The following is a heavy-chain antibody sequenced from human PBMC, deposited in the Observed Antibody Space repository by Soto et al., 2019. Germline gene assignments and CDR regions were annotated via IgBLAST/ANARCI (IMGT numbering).Heavy chain of an antibody. D-gene: IGHD3-3*01. CDR3: ARHKPFLLFLEWLLYYDY. CDR2: IYYSGST. J-gene: IGHJ4*02. V-gene: IGHV4-59*01. CDR1: GGSISSYY. Sequence: SETLSLTCTVSGGSISSYYWSWIRQPPGKGLEWIGYIYYSGSTNYNPSLKSRVTISVDTSKNQFSLKLSSVTAADTAVYYCARHKPFLLFLEWLLYYDYRCQATLVSVST.